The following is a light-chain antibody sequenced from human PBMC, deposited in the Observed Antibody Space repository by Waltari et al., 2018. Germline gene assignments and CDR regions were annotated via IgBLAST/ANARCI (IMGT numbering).Light chain of an antibody. V-gene: IGLV2-8*01. Sequence: QSALTQPPSASGSPGQSVTISSPGTSSAIGGYNYVSWFQQHPDKAPKLMIYEVSKRPSGVPDRFSGSKSGNTASLTVSGLQAEDEADYYCSSYAGSKTLIFGGGTKLTVL. J-gene: IGLJ2*01. CDR3: SSYAGSKTLI. CDR2: EVS. CDR1: SSAIGGYNY.